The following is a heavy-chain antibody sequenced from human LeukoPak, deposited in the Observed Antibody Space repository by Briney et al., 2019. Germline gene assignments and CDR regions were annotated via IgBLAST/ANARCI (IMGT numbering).Heavy chain of an antibody. Sequence: ASVKVSCKASGYTFTGYYMHWVRQAPGQGLEWMGWINPNSGGTNYAQKFQGRVTMTRDTSISTAYMELSRLRSGDTAVYYCAKEDSSGYTFDYWGQGTLVTVSS. V-gene: IGHV1-2*02. D-gene: IGHD3-22*01. J-gene: IGHJ4*02. CDR2: INPNSGGT. CDR1: GYTFTGYY. CDR3: AKEDSSGYTFDY.